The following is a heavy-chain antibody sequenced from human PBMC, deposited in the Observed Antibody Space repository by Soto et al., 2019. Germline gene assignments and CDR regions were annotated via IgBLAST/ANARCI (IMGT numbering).Heavy chain of an antibody. CDR3: AREGRMGTFDY. J-gene: IGHJ4*02. CDR1: GGSVSGGSYF. D-gene: IGHD1-1*01. Sequence: SETLSLTCTVSGGSVSGGSYFWSWVRQPPGKGLEWIGYFYYSGSTKYNPSLKSRVTILEDTSKNQFSLKLNSVTAADTAVYYCAREGRMGTFDYWGQGALVTVSS. CDR2: FYYSGST. V-gene: IGHV4-61*01.